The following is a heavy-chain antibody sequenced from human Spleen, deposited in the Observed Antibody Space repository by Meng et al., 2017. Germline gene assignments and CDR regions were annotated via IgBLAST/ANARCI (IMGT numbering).Heavy chain of an antibody. J-gene: IGHJ4*02. CDR2: ISHSGTT. CDR1: GGSISSSNW. D-gene: IGHD2-2*01. CDR3: ARATLYCSSSSCYGGFDY. V-gene: IGHV4-4*02. Sequence: QVQLQESGPGLVKPSGTLSLTCAASGGSISSSNWWSWVRQPPGKGLEWIGEISHSGTTNYNPSLKSRVTISVDKSKNQFSLKLSSVTAADTAVYYCARATLYCSSSSCYGGFDYWGQGTLVTVSS.